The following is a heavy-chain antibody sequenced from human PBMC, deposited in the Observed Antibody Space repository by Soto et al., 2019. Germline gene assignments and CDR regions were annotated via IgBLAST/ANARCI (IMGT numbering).Heavy chain of an antibody. CDR2: ISYDGSNK. J-gene: IGHJ5*02. V-gene: IGHV3-30-3*01. Sequence: SLRLSCAASGFTFSSYAMHWVRQAPGEGLEWVAVISYDGSNKYYAYSVKGRFTISRDNSKNTLYLQMNSLRAEDTAVYYCARDRLAYYYDSSGYLVIDPWGQGTLVTVSS. CDR3: ARDRLAYYYDSSGYLVIDP. CDR1: GFTFSSYA. D-gene: IGHD3-22*01.